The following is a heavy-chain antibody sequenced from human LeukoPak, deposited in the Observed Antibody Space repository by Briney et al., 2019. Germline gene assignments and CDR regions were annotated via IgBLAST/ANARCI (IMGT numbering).Heavy chain of an antibody. J-gene: IGHJ4*02. CDR2: INPSGGST. CDR3: ARDRRWGYYFDY. Sequence: GASVKVSCKASGYTFTSYYMHWVRQVSRQGLEWMGIINPSGGSTSNAQKFQGRVTMTRDTSTSTVYMELSSRRSEDTAVYCCARDRRWGYYFDYWGQGTLVTVST. D-gene: IGHD4-23*01. V-gene: IGHV1-46*01. CDR1: GYTFTSYY.